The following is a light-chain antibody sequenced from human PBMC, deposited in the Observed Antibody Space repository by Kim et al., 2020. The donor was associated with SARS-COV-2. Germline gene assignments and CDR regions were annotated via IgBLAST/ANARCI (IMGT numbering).Light chain of an antibody. CDR1: SGHSSSA. CDR3: QTWGTGIWV. J-gene: IGLJ3*02. Sequence: ASVKLTCTLRSGHSSSAIAWHQQQPEKGPRYLMKLNSDGSHSKGDGIPDRFSGSSSGAERYLTISSLQSEDEADYYCQTWGTGIWVFGGGTQLTVL. V-gene: IGLV4-69*01. CDR2: LNSDGSH.